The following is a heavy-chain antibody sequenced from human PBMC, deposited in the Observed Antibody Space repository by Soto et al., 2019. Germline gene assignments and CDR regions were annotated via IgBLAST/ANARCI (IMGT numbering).Heavy chain of an antibody. J-gene: IGHJ5*02. D-gene: IGHD5-12*01. Sequence: PSETLSLTCTVSGGSISSGGYYWSWIRQHPGKGLEWIGYIYYSGSTYYNPSLKSRVTISVDTSKNQFSLKLSSVTAADTAVYYCAREAYSGFNNWFDPWGQGTLVTVSS. CDR1: GGSISSGGYY. CDR3: AREAYSGFNNWFDP. CDR2: IYYSGST. V-gene: IGHV4-31*03.